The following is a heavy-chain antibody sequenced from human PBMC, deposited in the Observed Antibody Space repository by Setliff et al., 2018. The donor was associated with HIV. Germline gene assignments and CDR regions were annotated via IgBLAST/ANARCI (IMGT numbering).Heavy chain of an antibody. CDR3: ARGAYCGSDCFYYFDY. Sequence: TLSLTCTVSGGSISSGSYYWSWIRQPAGKGLEWIRHIHTSGSTKYNPSLKSRVTISVDTSKNQFSLKLSSVTAADTAIYYCARGAYCGSDCFYYFDYWGRGTLVTVSS. V-gene: IGHV4-61*09. D-gene: IGHD2-21*02. J-gene: IGHJ4*02. CDR2: IHTSGST. CDR1: GGSISSGSYY.